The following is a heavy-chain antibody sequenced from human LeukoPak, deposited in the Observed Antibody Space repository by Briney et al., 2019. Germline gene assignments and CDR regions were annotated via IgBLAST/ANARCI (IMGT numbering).Heavy chain of an antibody. CDR3: ASGMSGSFDY. Sequence: GGSLRLSCAASGFTFSSYGMHWVRQAPGKGLEWVAVIWYDGSNKYYADSVKARFTISRDNSKNTLYLQMNSLRAEDTAVYYCASGMSGSFDYWGQGTLVTVSS. J-gene: IGHJ4*02. CDR1: GFTFSSYG. CDR2: IWYDGSNK. V-gene: IGHV3-33*01. D-gene: IGHD3-3*01.